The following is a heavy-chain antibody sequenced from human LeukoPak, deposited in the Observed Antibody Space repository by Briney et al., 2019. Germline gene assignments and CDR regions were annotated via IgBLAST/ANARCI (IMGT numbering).Heavy chain of an antibody. J-gene: IGHJ4*02. CDR2: MNPNSGNT. V-gene: IGHV1-8*01. CDR1: GYTFTSYD. D-gene: IGHD3-22*01. Sequence: ASVKVSCKASGYTFTSYDINWVRQATGQGLEWMGWMNPNSGNTGYAQKFQSRVTMTRHTSISTAYRELSSLRSEDTAVYFCARDLSGSGDNWGQGALVTVSS. CDR3: ARDLSGSGDN.